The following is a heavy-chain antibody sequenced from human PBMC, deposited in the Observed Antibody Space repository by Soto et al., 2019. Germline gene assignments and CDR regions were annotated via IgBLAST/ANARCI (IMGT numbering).Heavy chain of an antibody. V-gene: IGHV3-11*05. CDR1: GFTFSDYY. J-gene: IGHJ6*02. CDR2: ITGSSDYT. Sequence: QVQLVESGGGLVRPGGSLRLSSAASGFTFSDYYMTWIRQAPGKGLEWVSYITGSSDYTNYADSVKGRFTISRDNVKNSLYLRMNSLRADDTAVYYCAREHYYGMDVWGQGTTVTVSS. CDR3: AREHYYGMDV.